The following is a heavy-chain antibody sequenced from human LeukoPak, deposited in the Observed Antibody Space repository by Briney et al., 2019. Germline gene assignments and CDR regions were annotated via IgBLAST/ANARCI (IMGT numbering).Heavy chain of an antibody. CDR2: IGGRGGST. CDR3: GKEGGA. V-gene: IGHV3-23*01. Sequence: PGGSLRLSCEASGFRFSDFTMTRVRQAPGKGPEWVSAIGGRGGSTYYADSVGGRFTISRDNSKDIVYLQMNSLKVEDTATYYCGKEGGAWGQGTKVTVSS. J-gene: IGHJ5*02. D-gene: IGHD3-16*01. CDR1: GFRFSDFT.